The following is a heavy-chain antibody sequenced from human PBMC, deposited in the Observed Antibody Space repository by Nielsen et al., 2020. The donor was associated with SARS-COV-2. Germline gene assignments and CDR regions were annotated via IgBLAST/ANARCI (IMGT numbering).Heavy chain of an antibody. CDR1: GGSFSGYY. D-gene: IGHD3-10*01. V-gene: IGHV4-34*01. Sequence: SETLSLTCAVYGGSFSGYYWSWIRQPPGKGLEWIGEINHSGSTNYNPSLKSRVTISVDTSKNQFSLKLSSVTAADTAVYYCARTYYYGSESHRYFQHWGQGTLVTVSS. J-gene: IGHJ1*01. CDR3: ARTYYYGSESHRYFQH. CDR2: INHSGST.